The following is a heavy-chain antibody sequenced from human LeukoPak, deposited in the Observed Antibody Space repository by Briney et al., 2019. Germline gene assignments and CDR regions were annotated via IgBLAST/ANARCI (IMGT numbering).Heavy chain of an antibody. V-gene: IGHV3-43*02. J-gene: IGHJ4*02. Sequence: GGSLRLSCAASGFTFDDYAMNWVRHAPGKGLEWVTLITGDAGRTYFADFVKGRFTISRDNSKNSLYLQMNSLKTEDTALYYCAREGPIAVAGYFDYWGQGSLVTVSS. CDR2: ITGDAGRT. CDR1: GFTFDDYA. CDR3: AREGPIAVAGYFDY. D-gene: IGHD6-19*01.